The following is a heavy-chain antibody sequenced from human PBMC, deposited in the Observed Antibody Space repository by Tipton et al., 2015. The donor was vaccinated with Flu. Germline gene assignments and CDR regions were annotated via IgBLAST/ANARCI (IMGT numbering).Heavy chain of an antibody. Sequence: SLRLSCTPSGFTVSSNYMIWVRQAPGKGLEWVSIFYAGGSTFYTGSVKGRFTISRDNSKNTLSLQMDSLRVEDTAVYYCARGASGSLDYFDLWGQGTQVTVSS. V-gene: IGHV3-66*02. CDR3: ARGASGSLDYFDL. CDR2: FYAGGST. D-gene: IGHD3-10*01. J-gene: IGHJ4*02. CDR1: GFTVSSNY.